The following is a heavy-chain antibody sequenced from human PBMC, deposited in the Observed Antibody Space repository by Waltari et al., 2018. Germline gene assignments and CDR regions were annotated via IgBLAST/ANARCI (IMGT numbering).Heavy chain of an antibody. V-gene: IGHV4-38-2*02. CDR2: IYLNGKN. CDR3: GRDRGYPQLSYFVV. J-gene: IGHJ4*02. Sequence: QVQLQESGPGLVKPSETLSLSCAVSGYSISSAYYWGWIRQSPGKGLEWVGSIYLNGKNENNPSLSIGITVAINTTWSGFGPRLSAETATDTDVEYCGRDRGYPQLSYFVVWGPGTLVTLPS. CDR1: GYSISSAYY. D-gene: IGHD1-1*01.